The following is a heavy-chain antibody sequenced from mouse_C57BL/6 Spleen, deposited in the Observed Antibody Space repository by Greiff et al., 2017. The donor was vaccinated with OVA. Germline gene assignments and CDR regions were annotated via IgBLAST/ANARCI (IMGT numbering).Heavy chain of an antibody. J-gene: IGHJ1*03. CDR3: AAGGWLLRRYFDV. CDR2: IYPGDGDT. D-gene: IGHD2-3*01. CDR1: GYAFSSSW. Sequence: LVESGPELVKPGASVKISCKASGYAFSSSWMNWVKQRPGKGLEWIGRIYPGDGDTNYNGKFKGKATLTADKSSSTAYMQLSSLTSEDSAVYFCAAGGWLLRRYFDVWGTGTTVTVSS. V-gene: IGHV1-82*01.